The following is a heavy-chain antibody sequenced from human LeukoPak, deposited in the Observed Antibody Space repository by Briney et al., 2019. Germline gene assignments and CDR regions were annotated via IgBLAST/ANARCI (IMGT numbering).Heavy chain of an antibody. CDR3: AAFATSNAQWADFDF. CDR1: GFTFSSYC. J-gene: IGHJ4*02. CDR2: INIEGSST. D-gene: IGHD1-1*01. Sequence: PGGSLRLSCAASGFTFSSYCMHWVRQGPGKGLVWVSRINIEGSSTNYADSVKGRFTISRDNAKNTLYLQVNSLRAEDTAVYYCAAFATSNAQWADFDFWGQGTLVTVSS. V-gene: IGHV3-74*01.